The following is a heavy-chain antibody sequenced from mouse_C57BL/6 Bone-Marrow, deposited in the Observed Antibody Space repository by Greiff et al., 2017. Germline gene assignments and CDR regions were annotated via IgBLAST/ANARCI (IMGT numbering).Heavy chain of an antibody. CDR2: INPYNGGT. J-gene: IGHJ3*01. CDR3: ANALYDGYYVSLAY. Sequence: VQLQPSGPVLVKPGASVKMSCKASGYTFTDYYMNWVKQSHGKSLEWIGVINPYNGGTSYNQKFKGKATLTVDKSSSTAYMELNSLTSEDSAVYYCANALYDGYYVSLAYWGQGTLVTVSA. V-gene: IGHV1-19*01. CDR1: GYTFTDYY. D-gene: IGHD2-3*01.